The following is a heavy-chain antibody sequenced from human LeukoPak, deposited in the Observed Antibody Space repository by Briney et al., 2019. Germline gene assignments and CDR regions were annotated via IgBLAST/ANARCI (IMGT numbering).Heavy chain of an antibody. CDR2: ISGSGGST. D-gene: IGHD2-15*01. Sequence: PGGSLRLSCAASGFTFSSYAMSWVRQAPGKGLEWVSAISGSGGSTYYADSVKGRFTISRDNSKNTLYPQMNSLRAEDTAVYYCAKEDSLVLSQPVAGSVDFDYWGQGTLVTVSS. CDR3: AKEDSLVLSQPVAGSVDFDY. CDR1: GFTFSSYA. J-gene: IGHJ4*02. V-gene: IGHV3-23*01.